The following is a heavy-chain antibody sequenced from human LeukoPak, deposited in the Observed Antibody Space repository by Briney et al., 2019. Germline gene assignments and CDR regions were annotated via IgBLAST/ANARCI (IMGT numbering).Heavy chain of an antibody. CDR3: ARDGRIVVVPAAIPHYYYYYGMDV. CDR1: GGSISSYY. CDR2: IYYSGST. Sequence: SETLSLTCTVSGGSISSYYWSWIRQPPGKGLEWIGYIYYSGSTNYNPSLKSRVTISVDTSKNQFSLKLSSVTAADTAVYYCARDGRIVVVPAAIPHYYYYYGMDVWGQGTTVTVSS. D-gene: IGHD2-2*02. J-gene: IGHJ6*02. V-gene: IGHV4-59*01.